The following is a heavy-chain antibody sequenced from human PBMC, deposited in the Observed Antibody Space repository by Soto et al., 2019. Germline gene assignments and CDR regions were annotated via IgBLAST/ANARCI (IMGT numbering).Heavy chain of an antibody. CDR1: GYTFTSYG. CDR2: ISVYNGNI. CDR3: AVGGGGIVATKDY. V-gene: IGHV1-18*01. J-gene: IGHJ4*02. D-gene: IGHD5-12*01. Sequence: QLVQSGAEVKKPGASVKVSCKASGYTFTSYGINWVRQAPGQGFEWMGWISVYNGNINYAQKFQGRVTMTTDTPTSTAYMERRSLRSDDTAVYYCAVGGGGIVATKDYWGQGTLVTVSS.